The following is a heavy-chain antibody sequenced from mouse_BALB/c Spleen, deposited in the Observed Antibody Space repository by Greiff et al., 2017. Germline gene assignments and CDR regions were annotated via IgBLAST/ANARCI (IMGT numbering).Heavy chain of an antibody. CDR1: GYAFSSSW. D-gene: IGHD2-10*02. V-gene: IGHV1-82*01. Sequence: QVQLQQSGPELVKPGASVKISCKASGYAFSSSWMNWVKQRPGQGLEWIGRIYPGDGDTNYNGKFKGKATLTADKSSSTAYMQLSSLTSVDSAVYFCARREYGNYAWFAYWGQGTLVTVSA. CDR2: IYPGDGDT. CDR3: ARREYGNYAWFAY. J-gene: IGHJ3*01.